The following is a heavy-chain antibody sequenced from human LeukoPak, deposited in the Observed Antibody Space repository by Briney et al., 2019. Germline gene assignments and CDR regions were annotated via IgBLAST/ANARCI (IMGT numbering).Heavy chain of an antibody. V-gene: IGHV4-30-4*08. CDR1: GGSISSGDYY. J-gene: IGHJ4*02. Sequence: SETLSLTCTVSGGSISSGDYYWSWIRQPPGTGLEWIGYIYYSGSTYYNPSLKSRVTISVDTSKNQFSLKLSSVTAADTAVYYCARGLRRGRDGSKAYYFDYWGQGTLVTVSS. D-gene: IGHD3-22*01. CDR3: ARGLRRGRDGSKAYYFDY. CDR2: IYYSGST.